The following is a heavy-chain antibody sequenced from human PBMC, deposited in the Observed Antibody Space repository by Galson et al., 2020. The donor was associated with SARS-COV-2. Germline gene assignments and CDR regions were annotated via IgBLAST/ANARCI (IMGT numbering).Heavy chain of an antibody. CDR3: ARILGYYDSRGFYNDAFDI. J-gene: IGHJ3*02. CDR1: GFSLTTSGMR. V-gene: IGHV2-70*04. D-gene: IGHD3-22*01. Sequence: SGPTLVKPTQTLTLTCTFSGFSLTTSGMRVIWIRQPPGKALEWLARIDWDDDKFYSTSLKTRLTISKDNSKNQVVLTMTNMDPVDTATYYCARILGYYDSRGFYNDAFDIWGQGTMVTVSS. CDR2: IDWDDDK.